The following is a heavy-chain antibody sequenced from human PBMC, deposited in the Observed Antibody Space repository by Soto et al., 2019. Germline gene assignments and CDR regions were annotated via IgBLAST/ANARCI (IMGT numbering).Heavy chain of an antibody. CDR1: GGTFSRYS. CDR3: AREDRDRETGLVPAAIDGMDV. J-gene: IGHJ6*02. CDR2: IIPVFGIA. D-gene: IGHD2-2*01. V-gene: IGHV1-69*08. Sequence: QVQLVQSGAEVKKPGSSVKVSCKASGGTFSRYSFTWVRQARGHGLEWMGRIIPVFGIASYAQKFQGRVTITADKSTSTAYMELSILRSEDTAVYYCAREDRDRETGLVPAAIDGMDVWGQGTTVTVSS.